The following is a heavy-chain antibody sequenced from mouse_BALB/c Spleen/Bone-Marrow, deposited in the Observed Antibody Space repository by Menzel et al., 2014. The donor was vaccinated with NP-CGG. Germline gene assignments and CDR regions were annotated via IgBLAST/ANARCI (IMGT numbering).Heavy chain of an antibody. D-gene: IGHD2-10*02. CDR1: GYASSSYW. J-gene: IGHJ2*01. CDR3: ARQYGNYFDY. Sequence: QVQLKESGAELVRPGSSVKISCKASGYASSSYWMNWVKQRPGQGLEWIGQIYPGDGDTNYNGKFKGKATLTADKSSSTAYMQLSSLTSEDSAVYFCARQYGNYFDYWGQGTTLTVSS. V-gene: IGHV1-80*01. CDR2: IYPGDGDT.